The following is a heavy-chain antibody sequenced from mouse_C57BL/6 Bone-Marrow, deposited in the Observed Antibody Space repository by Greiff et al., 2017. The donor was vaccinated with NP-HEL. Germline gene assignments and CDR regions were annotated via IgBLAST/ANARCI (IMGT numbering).Heavy chain of an antibody. CDR3: ARTWYYYGSEFAY. Sequence: VKLQESGAELAKPGASVKLSCKASGYTFTSYWMHWVKQRPGQGLEWIGYINPSSGYTKSNQKFKDKATLTADKSSSTADMKLSSLTYEDSAVYYCARTWYYYGSEFAYWGQGTLVTVSA. CDR2: INPSSGYT. V-gene: IGHV1-7*01. CDR1: GYTFTSYW. D-gene: IGHD1-1*01. J-gene: IGHJ3*01.